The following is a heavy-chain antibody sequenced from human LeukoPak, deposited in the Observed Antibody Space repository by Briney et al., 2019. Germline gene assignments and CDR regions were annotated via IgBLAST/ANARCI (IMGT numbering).Heavy chain of an antibody. CDR2: ISGSGGST. CDR1: GFTFSSYA. Sequence: PGGSLRLSCAASGFTFSSYAMSWVRQAPGKGLEWVSAISGSGGSTYYADSVKGRFTISRDNSKNTLYLQMNSLRAEDTAVYYCAKAAYVLRFLEWLSGGYYFDYWGQGTLVTVSS. V-gene: IGHV3-23*01. D-gene: IGHD3-3*01. CDR3: AKAAYVLRFLEWLSGGYYFDY. J-gene: IGHJ4*02.